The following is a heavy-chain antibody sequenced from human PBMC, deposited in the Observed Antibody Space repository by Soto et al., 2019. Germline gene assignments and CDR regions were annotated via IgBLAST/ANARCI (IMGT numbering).Heavy chain of an antibody. CDR1: GFSVSSSH. CDR3: AKLGPYGSESYSFRYNWIDT. J-gene: IGHJ5*02. Sequence: EVQLVDSGGGLIQPGGSLRLSCAASGFSVSSSHMIWVRQAPGKGLEWVSVIYSGGDTYYAVSVKGRFTISRDRSKNTVYLQMDGLRTEDTAVYHCAKLGPYGSESYSFRYNWIDTWGQGTLVTVSS. V-gene: IGHV3-53*01. CDR2: IYSGGDT. D-gene: IGHD3-10*01.